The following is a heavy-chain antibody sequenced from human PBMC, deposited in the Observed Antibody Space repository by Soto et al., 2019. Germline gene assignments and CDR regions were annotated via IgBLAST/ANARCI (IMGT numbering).Heavy chain of an antibody. D-gene: IGHD2-15*01. CDR1: GFTFSSYV. V-gene: IGHV3-33*01. Sequence: PGGSLRLSCAASGFTFSSYVMHWVRQAPGKGLEWVAVIWYDGSNKYYADSVKGRFTISRDNSKNTLYLQMNSLRAEDTAVYYCARDLSGGYGMDVWGQGTTVTVSS. CDR2: IWYDGSNK. CDR3: ARDLSGGYGMDV. J-gene: IGHJ6*02.